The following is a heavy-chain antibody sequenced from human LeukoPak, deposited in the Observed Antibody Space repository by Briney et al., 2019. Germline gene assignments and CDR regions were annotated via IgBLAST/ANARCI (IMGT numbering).Heavy chain of an antibody. CDR2: ITGSGGST. J-gene: IGHJ4*02. CDR3: AKDRLDY. V-gene: IGHV3-23*01. CDR1: GFTFSNYA. Sequence: GGSLRLSCAASGFTFSNYAVSWVRQVPGKGLEWVSAITGSGGSTYYADSLEGRFTISRDNSKNTLYLQMNSLRAEDTAIYYCAKDRLDYWGQGTLVTVSS.